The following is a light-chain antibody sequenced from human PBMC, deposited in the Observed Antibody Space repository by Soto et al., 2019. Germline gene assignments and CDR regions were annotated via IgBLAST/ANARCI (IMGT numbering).Light chain of an antibody. CDR1: QSVSSSY. V-gene: IGKV3-20*01. J-gene: IGKJ1*01. CDR2: GAS. CDR3: QQYGSSPA. Sequence: EIVLTQSPGTLSLSPGERATLSCRASQSVSSSYLAWYQQQPGQAPRLLIYGASSRDTGIPDRFSGSGSGTDFTLTISRLEAEDFAVYYCQQYGSSPAFGQGTKVEIK.